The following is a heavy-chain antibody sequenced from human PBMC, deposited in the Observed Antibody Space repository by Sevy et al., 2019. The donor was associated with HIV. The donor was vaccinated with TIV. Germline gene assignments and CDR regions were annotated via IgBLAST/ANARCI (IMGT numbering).Heavy chain of an antibody. CDR1: GGSISSYY. J-gene: IGHJ3*02. Sequence: SETLSLTCTVSGGSISSYYWSWIRQPPGKGLEWIGYIYYSGSTNYNPSLKSRVTISVDTSKNQFSLKLSSVTAADTAVYYCARERWDCSGGSCYGRGAFHIWGQGTMVTVSS. CDR3: ARERWDCSGGSCYGRGAFHI. V-gene: IGHV4-59*01. D-gene: IGHD2-15*01. CDR2: IYYSGST.